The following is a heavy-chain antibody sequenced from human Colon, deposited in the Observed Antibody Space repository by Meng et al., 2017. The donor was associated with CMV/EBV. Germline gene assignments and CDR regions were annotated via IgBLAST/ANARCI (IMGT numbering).Heavy chain of an antibody. CDR1: GFTFNTYW. V-gene: IGHV3-7*01. J-gene: IGHJ5*02. Sequence: GESLKISCAASGFTFNTYWMTWVRQAPGKGLECVANIKPDGSQGYYVDSVKGRFTISRDNAKDLLYLQMNTLRVEDTAVYYCARRNYDFWSGYPNWFDPWGQGTLVTVSS. CDR2: IKPDGSQG. CDR3: ARRNYDFWSGYPNWFDP. D-gene: IGHD3-3*01.